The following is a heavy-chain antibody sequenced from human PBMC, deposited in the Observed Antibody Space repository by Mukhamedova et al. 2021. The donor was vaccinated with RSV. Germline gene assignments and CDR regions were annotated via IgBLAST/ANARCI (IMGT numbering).Heavy chain of an antibody. Sequence: GLEWVSIIYSGGDTYYADSVKGRFTISRDNSENTLYFQMNSLRAEDTAVYYCARRQLARGAFDYWGRGTLVTVSS. D-gene: IGHD3-10*01. CDR3: ARRQLARGAFDY. J-gene: IGHJ4*02. V-gene: IGHV3-53*01. CDR2: IYSGGDT.